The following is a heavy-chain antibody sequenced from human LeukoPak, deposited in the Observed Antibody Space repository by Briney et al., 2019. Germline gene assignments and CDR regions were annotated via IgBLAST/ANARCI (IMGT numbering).Heavy chain of an antibody. CDR1: GASITRYF. CDR2: ISSGGST. CDR3: ARGDDYKSTLFDY. J-gene: IGHJ4*02. D-gene: IGHD5-12*01. Sequence: SETLSLTCTVSGASITRYFWNWIRQPPGKDREWIGYISSGGSTNYNPSLKSRVTISIDTSKNQFSLKLTSATAADTAVYYCARGDDYKSTLFDYWGQGTLVTVSS. V-gene: IGHV4-59*01.